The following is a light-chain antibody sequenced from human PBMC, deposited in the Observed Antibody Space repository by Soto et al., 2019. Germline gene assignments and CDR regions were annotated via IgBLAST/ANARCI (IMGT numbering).Light chain of an antibody. CDR2: KAS. V-gene: IGKV1-5*03. Sequence: DIQMTQSPSTLSGSVGDRVTITCRASQTISSWLAWYQQKPGKAPKLLIYKASTLKSGVPSRFSGSVSGTEFTLTISSLRPDDFATYYCQHYNSYSEAFGQGTKVELK. CDR1: QTISSW. J-gene: IGKJ1*01. CDR3: QHYNSYSEA.